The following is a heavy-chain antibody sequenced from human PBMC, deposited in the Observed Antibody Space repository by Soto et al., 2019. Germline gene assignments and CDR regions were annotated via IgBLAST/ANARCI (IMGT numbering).Heavy chain of an antibody. Sequence: KFQGRVTITRDTSASTAYMELSSLRSEDTAVYYCARDLWQEVAGTGPIDPWGQGTLVTVSS. J-gene: IGHJ5*02. CDR3: ARDLWQEVAGTGPIDP. D-gene: IGHD6-19*01. V-gene: IGHV1-3*01.